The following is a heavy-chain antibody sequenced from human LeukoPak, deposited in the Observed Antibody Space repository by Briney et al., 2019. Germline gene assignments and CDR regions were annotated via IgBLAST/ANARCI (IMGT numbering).Heavy chain of an antibody. V-gene: IGHV3-30*01. CDR3: ARVAGDFWSGYYPSYYFDC. D-gene: IGHD3-3*01. Sequence: GRSLRLSCAASGFTFSSYAMHWVRQAPGKGLEWVAVISYDGSNKYYADSVKGRFTISRDNSKNTLYLQMNSLRAEDTAVYYCARVAGDFWSGYYPSYYFDCWGQGTLVTVSS. CDR2: ISYDGSNK. J-gene: IGHJ4*02. CDR1: GFTFSSYA.